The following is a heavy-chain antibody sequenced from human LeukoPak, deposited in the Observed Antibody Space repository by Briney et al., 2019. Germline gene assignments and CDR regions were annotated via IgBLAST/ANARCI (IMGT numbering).Heavy chain of an antibody. CDR3: ARRNPNWNDVHAFDI. CDR1: GGSISNYY. D-gene: IGHD1-1*01. J-gene: IGHJ3*02. CDR2: IYYSGTT. V-gene: IGHV4-59*01. Sequence: SETLSLTCTVSGGSISNYYWSWIRQPPGKGLEWIGYIYYSGTTNYNPSLKSRVTISVDTSKNQFSLKLSSVTAADTAVYYCARRNPNWNDVHAFDIWGQGTMVTVSS.